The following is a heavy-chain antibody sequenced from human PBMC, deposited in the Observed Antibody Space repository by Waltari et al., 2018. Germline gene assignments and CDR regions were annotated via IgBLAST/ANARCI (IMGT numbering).Heavy chain of an antibody. CDR1: GGSISSHY. CDR2: IYYSGRT. J-gene: IGHJ4*02. CDR3: ARAPGGDFWSGYPGYYFDY. Sequence: QVQLQESGPGLVKPSETLSLTCTVSGGSISSHYWSWIRQPPGKGLEWIGYIYYSGRTNYNPSLKSRVTISVDTSKNQFSLKLSSVTAADTAVYYCARAPGGDFWSGYPGYYFDYWGQGTLVTVSS. D-gene: IGHD3-3*01. V-gene: IGHV4-59*11.